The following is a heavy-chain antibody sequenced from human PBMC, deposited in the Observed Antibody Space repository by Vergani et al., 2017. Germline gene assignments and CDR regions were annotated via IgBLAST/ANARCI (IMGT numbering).Heavy chain of an antibody. Sequence: EVQLLESGGGLVQPGGSLRLSCAVSGFSFSSYAMSWVRQAPGKRLEWVLGIGGSGGRTYYADSVKGRFTISRDNSKHTLYLQMNSLRAEDTAVYYCAKDDDSSSWLDYWGQGTLVTVSS. CDR1: GFSFSSYA. D-gene: IGHD6-13*01. CDR2: IGGSGGRT. J-gene: IGHJ4*02. V-gene: IGHV3-23*01. CDR3: AKDDDSSSWLDY.